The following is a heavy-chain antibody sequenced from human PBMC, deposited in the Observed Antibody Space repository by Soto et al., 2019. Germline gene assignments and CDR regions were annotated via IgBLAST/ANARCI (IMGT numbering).Heavy chain of an antibody. CDR2: ISGSSSDT. CDR1: GFSFSHNY. V-gene: IGHV3-11*06. Sequence: PGGSLRLSCAASGFSFSHNYMNWIRQVPGKGLGWLSYISGSSSDTNYADSVRGRFAISRDNAKNSLYLQMNSLRVEDTGVYYCVKEARLADVWGQGTTVTVSS. J-gene: IGHJ6*02. CDR3: VKEARLADV. D-gene: IGHD6-25*01.